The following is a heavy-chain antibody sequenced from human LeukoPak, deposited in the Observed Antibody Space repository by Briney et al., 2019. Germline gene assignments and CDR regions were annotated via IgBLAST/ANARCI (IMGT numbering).Heavy chain of an antibody. D-gene: IGHD6-19*01. V-gene: IGHV4-30-4*01. CDR2: IYYSGST. Sequence: SETLSLTCAVSGGSISSGDYYWSWIRQPPGKGLEWIGYIYYSGSTYYNPSLKSRVTISVDTSKNQFSLKLSSVTAAGTAVYYCAREDSSSGWYYFDYWGQGTLSPSPQ. CDR1: GGSISSGDYY. J-gene: IGHJ4*02. CDR3: AREDSSSGWYYFDY.